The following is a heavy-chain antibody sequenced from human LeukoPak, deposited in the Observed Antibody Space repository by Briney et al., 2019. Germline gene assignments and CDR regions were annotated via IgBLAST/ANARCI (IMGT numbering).Heavy chain of an antibody. D-gene: IGHD3-10*01. CDR2: INHSGST. V-gene: IGHV4-34*01. CDR1: GGSFSGYY. J-gene: IGHJ4*02. Sequence: PSETLSLTCAVYGGSFSGYYWSWIRQPPGKGLEWIGEINHSGSTNYNPPLKSRVTISVDTSKNQFSLKLSSVTAADTAVYYCARGRMVRGVTLTYFDYWGQGTLVTVSS. CDR3: ARGRMVRGVTLTYFDY.